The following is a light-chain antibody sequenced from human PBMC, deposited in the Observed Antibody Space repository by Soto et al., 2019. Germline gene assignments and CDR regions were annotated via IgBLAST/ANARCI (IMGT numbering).Light chain of an antibody. CDR3: QQYNNWPSIT. CDR1: QSVSSN. CDR2: GAS. V-gene: IGKV3-15*01. J-gene: IGKJ5*01. Sequence: EIVLTRSPGTLSLSPGERATLSCRASQSVSSNYLAWYQQKPGQAPRLLIYGASTRATGIPARFSGSGSGTEFTLTISSLQSEDFAVYYCQQYNNWPSITFGQGTRLENK.